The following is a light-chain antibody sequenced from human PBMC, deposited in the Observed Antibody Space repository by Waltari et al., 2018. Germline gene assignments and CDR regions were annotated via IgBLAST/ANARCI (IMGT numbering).Light chain of an antibody. CDR3: HQSSSLPWT. CDR2: YAS. Sequence: EIVLTQSPDFQSVTPKEKVTITCRASQSIDSNLHWYQQKPNQSPKLLIRYASQSISGVPSRFSGSRSGTDFTLTIHSLEAEDAATYFCHQSSSLPWTFGQGTKVEIK. J-gene: IGKJ1*01. V-gene: IGKV6-21*02. CDR1: QSIDSN.